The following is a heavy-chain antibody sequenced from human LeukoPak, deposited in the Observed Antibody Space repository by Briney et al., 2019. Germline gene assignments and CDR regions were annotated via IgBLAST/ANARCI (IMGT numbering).Heavy chain of an antibody. CDR1: GGSISSSSYY. J-gene: IGHJ4*02. Sequence: ASETLPLTCTVSGGSISSSSYYWGWIRQPPGKGLEWIGSIYYSGSTYYNPSLKSRVTISVDTSKNQFSLKLSSVTAADTAVYYCARRSSGSYYYWGQGTLVTVSS. CDR3: ARRSSGSYYY. D-gene: IGHD1-26*01. V-gene: IGHV4-39*01. CDR2: IYYSGST.